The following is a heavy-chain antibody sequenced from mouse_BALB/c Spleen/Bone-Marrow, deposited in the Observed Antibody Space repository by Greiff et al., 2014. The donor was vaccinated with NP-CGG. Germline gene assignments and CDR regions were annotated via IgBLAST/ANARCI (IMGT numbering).Heavy chain of an antibody. J-gene: IGHJ2*01. Sequence: EVQVVESGGGLVQPGGSRKLSCAASGFTFSSFAMHWFRQAPEKGLEWVAYISSGSSTIYYADTVMGRFTISRDNPKNTLFLQMTSLRSEDTAMYYCARSGSSSGYFDYWGQGTTLTVSS. CDR1: GFTFSSFA. CDR3: ARSGSSSGYFDY. CDR2: ISSGSSTI. V-gene: IGHV5-17*02. D-gene: IGHD1-1*01.